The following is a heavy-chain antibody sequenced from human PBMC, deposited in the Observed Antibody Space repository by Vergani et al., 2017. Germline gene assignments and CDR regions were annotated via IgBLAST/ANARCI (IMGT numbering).Heavy chain of an antibody. CDR1: GFTFTAHG. CDR2: ISGSGGFT. D-gene: IGHD3-22*01. Sequence: EVQLLESGGGSAQPGESLRLSCVASGFTFTAHGLNWVRQAPGKGLEWVSGISGSGGFTYYADSVKGRFTISRDNSKNTMFLQMNNLRAEDTAVYYCAKDNVPGYYDSSGYCDYWGQGTLVTVSS. CDR3: AKDNVPGYYDSSGYCDY. V-gene: IGHV3-23*01. J-gene: IGHJ4*02.